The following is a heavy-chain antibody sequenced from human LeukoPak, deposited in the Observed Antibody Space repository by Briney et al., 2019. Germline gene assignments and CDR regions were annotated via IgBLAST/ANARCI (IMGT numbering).Heavy chain of an antibody. J-gene: IGHJ4*02. CDR2: INPNSGGT. CDR1: GDTFTGYY. Sequence: ASVKVSCKASGDTFTGYYLHWVRQAPGQGLEWMGWINPNSGGTNYAQKFQGRVTMTRDTSISTAYMELYSLTSDDTAVYYCANVYSNYWALEYRGQGTLVTVSS. V-gene: IGHV1-2*02. D-gene: IGHD5-24*01. CDR3: ANVYSNYWALEY.